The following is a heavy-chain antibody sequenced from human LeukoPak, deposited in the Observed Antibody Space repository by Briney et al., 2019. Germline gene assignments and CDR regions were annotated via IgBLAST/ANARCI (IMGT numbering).Heavy chain of an antibody. D-gene: IGHD3-9*01. CDR3: ARGPDILTGYYSYFDY. V-gene: IGHV4-59*01. Sequence: SETLSLTCTVSGGSISSYYWSWIRQPPGKGLEWIGYIYYSGSTNYNPSLKSRVTISVDTSKNQFSLKLSSVTAADTAVYYCARGPDILTGYYSYFDYWGQGTLVTVSS. CDR1: GGSISSYY. J-gene: IGHJ4*02. CDR2: IYYSGST.